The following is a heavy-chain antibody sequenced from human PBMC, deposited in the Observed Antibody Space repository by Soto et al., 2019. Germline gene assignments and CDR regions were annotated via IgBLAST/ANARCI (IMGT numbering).Heavy chain of an antibody. J-gene: IGHJ4*02. CDR1: GGSISSYY. V-gene: IGHV4-59*08. CDR2: IFYFGST. D-gene: IGHD3-9*01. Sequence: SETLSLTCTVSGGSISSYYWSWIRQTPGKGLEWIGYIFYFGSTNYNPSLKSRVTLSIDTSKNQLSLKLSSVTAADTAVYYCARHSPDFDWLSQFDYWGQGTLVTAS. CDR3: ARHSPDFDWLSQFDY.